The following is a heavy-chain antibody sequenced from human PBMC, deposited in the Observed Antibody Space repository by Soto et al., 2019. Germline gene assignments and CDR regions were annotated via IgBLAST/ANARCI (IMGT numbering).Heavy chain of an antibody. D-gene: IGHD2-15*01. CDR1: GGSMNSYY. CDR2: VYSSGTS. V-gene: IGHV4-59*01. J-gene: IGHJ5*02. CDR3: ARYSPPKKSYDSNPGWFDP. Sequence: QVQLQESGPGLVKPSETLSLTCTVSGGSMNSYYWSWIRQPPGKGLEWLGYVYSSGTSKYNVSLESRLTLSLHTSMNHFSLSLNSVTAADTAVYFCARYSPPKKSYDSNPGWFDPWGQGTLVAVSS.